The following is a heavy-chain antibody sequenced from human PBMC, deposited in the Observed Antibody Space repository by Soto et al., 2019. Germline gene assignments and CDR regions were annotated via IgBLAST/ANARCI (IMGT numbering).Heavy chain of an antibody. CDR1: GFTFSSYW. J-gene: IGHJ4*02. CDR3: VRDYDSSGYNSDY. V-gene: IGHV3-74*01. D-gene: IGHD3-22*01. Sequence: PGGSLRLSCAASGFTFSSYWMHWVRQVPGKGLVWVSRINSEGTGTIYADSVKGRFTISRDNAKNTLYLQMNSLRAEDTAVYYCVRDYDSSGYNSDYWGQGPPVTVSS. CDR2: INSEGTGT.